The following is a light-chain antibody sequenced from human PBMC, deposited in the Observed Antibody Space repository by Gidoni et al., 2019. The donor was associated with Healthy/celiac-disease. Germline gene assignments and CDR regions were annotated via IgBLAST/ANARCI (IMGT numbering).Light chain of an antibody. Sequence: IVLPQSPGTLSLSPGERATLSCRASQSVSSRYLAWYQQKPGQAPRLLIYGASSRATGIPDRFSGSGSGTDFTLTISMLEPEDFAVYYCQQYGSSPQYSFGQGTKLEIK. CDR2: GAS. J-gene: IGKJ2*03. CDR3: QQYGSSPQYS. CDR1: QSVSSRY. V-gene: IGKV3-20*01.